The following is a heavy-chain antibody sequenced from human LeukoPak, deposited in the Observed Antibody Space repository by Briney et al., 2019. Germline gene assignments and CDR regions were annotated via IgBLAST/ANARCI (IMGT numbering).Heavy chain of an antibody. Sequence: SETLSLTCTVSGGSISSSSYYWGWIRQPPGKGLEWIGSIYYSGSTYYNPSLKSRVTISVDTSKNQFSLKLSSVTAADTAVYYCALLTMVRGDPFDIWGQGTMVTVSS. V-gene: IGHV4-39*07. CDR1: GGSISSSSYY. D-gene: IGHD3-10*01. CDR3: ALLTMVRGDPFDI. J-gene: IGHJ3*02. CDR2: IYYSGST.